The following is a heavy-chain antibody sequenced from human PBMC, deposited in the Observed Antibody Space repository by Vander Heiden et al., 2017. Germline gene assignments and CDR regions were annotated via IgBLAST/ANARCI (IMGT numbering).Heavy chain of an antibody. V-gene: IGHV3-74*01. J-gene: IGHJ4*02. D-gene: IGHD2-15*01. Sequence: EVQLVESGGGLVQPGGSLRLSCAASGFTFSRYWMHWVRQVPGKGLVWVSRMNEDGSTTNYVDSVKGRFTISRDNAKNMLYLQMNSLRAEDTAVYYCARDVGGGSSYWGQGTLVTVSS. CDR2: MNEDGSTT. CDR1: GFTFSRYW. CDR3: ARDVGGGSSY.